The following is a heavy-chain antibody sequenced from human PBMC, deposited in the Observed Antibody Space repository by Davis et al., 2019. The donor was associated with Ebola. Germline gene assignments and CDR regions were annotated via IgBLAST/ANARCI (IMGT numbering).Heavy chain of an antibody. CDR2: ISWNSGSI. V-gene: IGHV3-9*01. CDR3: ARAADDYGVY. CDR1: GFTFDDYA. J-gene: IGHJ4*02. Sequence: SLKISCAASGFTFDDYAMHWVRQAPGKGLEWVSGISWNSGSIGYADSVKGRFTISRDNAKNSLYLQMNSLRAEDTAVYYCARAADDYGVYWGQGTLVTVSS. D-gene: IGHD5-24*01.